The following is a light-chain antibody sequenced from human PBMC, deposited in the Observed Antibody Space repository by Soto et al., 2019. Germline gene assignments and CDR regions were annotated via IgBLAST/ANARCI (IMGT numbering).Light chain of an antibody. Sequence: ESVLTQSPGTLSLSPGERATLSCRASQTVSTSYIAWYQQKPGQAPRLLIYAASSRATGIPDRFSGSGSGTEFTLTISSLQSEDFAVYYCQQYNDWPLTFGGGTKVDIK. J-gene: IGKJ4*01. CDR2: AAS. CDR1: QTVSTSY. CDR3: QQYNDWPLT. V-gene: IGKV3-20*01.